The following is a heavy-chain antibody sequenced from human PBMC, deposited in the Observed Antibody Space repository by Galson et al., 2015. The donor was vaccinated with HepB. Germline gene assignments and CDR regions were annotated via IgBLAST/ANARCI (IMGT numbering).Heavy chain of an antibody. J-gene: IGHJ5*02. CDR3: AKGSRGWLQASWFDP. D-gene: IGHD5-24*01. CDR1: GFTFDDYA. V-gene: IGHV3-9*01. CDR2: IRWKSANI. Sequence: SLRLSCAASGFTFDDYAMHWVRQVPGKGLEWVSGIRWKSANIGYADSVKGRFTISRDNAKNSLYLQMNSLRAEDTALYYCAKGSRGWLQASWFDPWGQGTLVTVSS.